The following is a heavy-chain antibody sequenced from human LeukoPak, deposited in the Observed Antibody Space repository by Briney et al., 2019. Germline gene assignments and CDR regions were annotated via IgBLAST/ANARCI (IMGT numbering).Heavy chain of an antibody. CDR1: GVQFSSYA. CDR3: AKVRLYCSGGSSCYYHPFDY. D-gene: IGHD2-15*01. J-gene: IGHJ4*02. Sequence: GGSLSLCCVASGVQFSSYAMSWVRQAPGKGLEWVSVISGSGGSTYYADSVKRRFTISRDNSKNTLYLQMNSRRAEDTAVYYRAKVRLYCSGGSSCYYHPFDYWGQGTLVTVSS. V-gene: IGHV3-23*01. CDR2: ISGSGGST.